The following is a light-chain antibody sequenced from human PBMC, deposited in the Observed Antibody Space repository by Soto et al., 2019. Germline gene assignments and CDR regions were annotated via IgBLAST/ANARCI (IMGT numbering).Light chain of an antibody. CDR1: SSNIGSYYL. J-gene: IGLJ3*02. CDR3: CSYVGGWV. V-gene: IGLV2-23*01. Sequence: QSALTQPASVSGSPGQSTTISCTGTSSNIGSYYLVSWYQQYPGRAPKLIIYEDFKRPSGVSNRFSTSKSGNTASLTISGLQAEDEADYYCCSYVGGWVFGGGTKLTVL. CDR2: EDF.